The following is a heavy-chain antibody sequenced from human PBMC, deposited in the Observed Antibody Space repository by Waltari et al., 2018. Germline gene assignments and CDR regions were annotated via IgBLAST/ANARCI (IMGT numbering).Heavy chain of an antibody. J-gene: IGHJ4*02. V-gene: IGHV4-59*13. Sequence: VQLQESGPGLVKPSETLSLTCTVPGDSSSHYSWSWIRQPPGKGLEWIGNIHYSGNTNYNPSLQRRVSVSGDLSRNQFSLKLSSVTAADTAVYYCAREDGFWRSIGYIPDYFDYWGRGILVTVSS. CDR2: IHYSGNT. D-gene: IGHD3-22*01. CDR3: AREDGFWRSIGYIPDYFDY. CDR1: GDSSSHYS.